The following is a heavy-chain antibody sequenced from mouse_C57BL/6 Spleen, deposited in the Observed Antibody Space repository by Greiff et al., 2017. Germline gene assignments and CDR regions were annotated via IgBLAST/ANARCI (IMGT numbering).Heavy chain of an antibody. Sequence: QVQLQQSGAELARPGASVKLSCKASGYTFTDFYINWVKQRPGQGLEWIARIYPGSGNTYYNQKFKGKATLPADKSSSTAYMPLSSLTSEDSAVYFCGKSLDGYYRDDGGKGTTLTVS. CDR1: GYTFTDFY. CDR2: IYPGSGNT. V-gene: IGHV1-76*01. CDR3: GKSLDGYYRDD. J-gene: IGHJ2*01. D-gene: IGHD2-3*01.